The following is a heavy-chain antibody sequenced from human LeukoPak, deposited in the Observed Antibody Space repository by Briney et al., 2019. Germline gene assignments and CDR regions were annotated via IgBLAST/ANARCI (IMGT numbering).Heavy chain of an antibody. Sequence: PGGSLRLSCVASGFPFSNHGMHWLRQAPDKGLEWVASIWDEGSDNYSADSVRGRFTISRDNSRNTLFLQMNSLRPEDTAVYYCAKDAANLLYYFDHWGQEALVTVSS. J-gene: IGHJ4*02. CDR2: IWDEGSDN. CDR1: GFPFSNHG. CDR3: AKDAANLLYYFDH. V-gene: IGHV3-30*02. D-gene: IGHD2-15*01.